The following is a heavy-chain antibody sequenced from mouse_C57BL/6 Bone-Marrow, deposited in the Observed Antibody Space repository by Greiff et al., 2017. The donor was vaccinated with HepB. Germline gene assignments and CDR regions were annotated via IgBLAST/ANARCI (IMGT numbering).Heavy chain of an antibody. CDR2: IYPGDGDT. J-gene: IGHJ3*01. CDR3: AISYGSSSAWFAY. V-gene: IGHV1-82*01. D-gene: IGHD1-1*01. Sequence: QVQLQQSGPELVKPGASVKISCKASGYAFSSSWMNWVKQRPGKGLEWIGRIYPGDGDTNYNGKFKGKATLTADKSSSTAYMQLSSLTSEDSAVYFCAISYGSSSAWFAYWGQGTLVTVSA. CDR1: GYAFSSSW.